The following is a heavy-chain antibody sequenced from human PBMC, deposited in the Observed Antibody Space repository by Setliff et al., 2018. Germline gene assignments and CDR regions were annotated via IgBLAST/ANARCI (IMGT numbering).Heavy chain of an antibody. CDR1: GYTFSSYA. CDR3: ARGEYTSLPSGVYYHMDV. CDR2: INTNTGNP. J-gene: IGHJ6*03. Sequence: ASVKVSCRASGYTFSSYAMNWVRQAPGQGLEWMGWINTNTGNPTYAQGFTGRFVFSLDTSVSTTYLQISSLKAEDTAVYYCARGEYTSLPSGVYYHMDVWGKGTTVTVSS. V-gene: IGHV7-4-1*02. D-gene: IGHD6-6*01.